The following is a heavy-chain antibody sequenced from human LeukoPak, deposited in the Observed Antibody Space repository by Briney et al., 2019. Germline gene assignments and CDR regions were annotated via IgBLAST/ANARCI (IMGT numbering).Heavy chain of an antibody. J-gene: IGHJ4*02. Sequence: GVSLRLSCAASGFTFSSSEMNWVPQAPGKGLEWVSYITSSGSTIYYADSVKGRFTISRDNAKNSLYLQMNSLRAEDTAVYYCARSGYYFDYWGQGTLVTVSS. V-gene: IGHV3-48*03. CDR1: GFTFSSSE. CDR2: ITSSGSTI. CDR3: ARSGYYFDY. D-gene: IGHD3-22*01.